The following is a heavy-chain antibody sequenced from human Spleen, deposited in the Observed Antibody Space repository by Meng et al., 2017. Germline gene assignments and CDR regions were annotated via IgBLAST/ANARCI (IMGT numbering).Heavy chain of an antibody. CDR1: GFSLSTSGEG. J-gene: IGHJ4*02. Sequence: SSPTLVKPTQTLTLTCTFSGFSLSTSGEGVGWIRQLPGRALEWLALIFWDGAQRYTPSLQTRLSISKDTSKSQVILTMTNMDPVDTATYYCAHIRPRRRYFDFWGQGTMVTVSS. CDR2: IFWDGAQ. V-gene: IGHV2-5*02. CDR3: AHIRPRRRYFDF.